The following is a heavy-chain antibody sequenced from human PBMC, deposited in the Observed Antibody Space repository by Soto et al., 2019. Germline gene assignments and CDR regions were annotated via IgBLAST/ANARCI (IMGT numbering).Heavy chain of an antibody. CDR1: GFTFSSYA. D-gene: IGHD3-10*01. V-gene: IGHV3-23*01. J-gene: IGHJ4*02. Sequence: EVLLLESGGGLVQPGGSLRLSCAASGFTFSSYAMSWVRQAPGKGLEWVSAISGSGGSTYYADSVKGRFTISRDNSKNTLYLQVNSLRAEDTAVYYCAKASGWFGEFDYCGQGTLVTVSS. CDR3: AKASGWFGEFDY. CDR2: ISGSGGST.